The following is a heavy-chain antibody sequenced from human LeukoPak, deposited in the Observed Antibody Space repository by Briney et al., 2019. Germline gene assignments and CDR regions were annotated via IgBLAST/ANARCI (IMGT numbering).Heavy chain of an antibody. V-gene: IGHV4-34*01. Sequence: SETLSLTCGVYDGSFSGYHWSWIRQPPGKGLEWIGEIKYSGSSNYNPSLKSRVNISVDTSKNQFSLKLSSVTAADTAVYYCARTTYFYDTSGYYYGNWGQGTLVTVSS. CDR1: DGSFSGYH. D-gene: IGHD3-22*01. CDR2: IKYSGSS. J-gene: IGHJ4*02. CDR3: ARTTYFYDTSGYYYGN.